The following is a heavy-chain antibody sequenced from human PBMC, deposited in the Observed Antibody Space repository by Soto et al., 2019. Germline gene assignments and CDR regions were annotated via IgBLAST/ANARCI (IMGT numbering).Heavy chain of an antibody. J-gene: IGHJ6*02. CDR2: IIPIFGTA. V-gene: IGHV1-69*12. CDR1: GGTFSSYA. D-gene: IGHD4-17*01. Sequence: QVQLVQSGAEVKKPGSSVKVSCKASGGTFSSYAISWVRQAPGQGLEWMGGIIPIFGTANYAQKFQGRVTITADESTSPAYMELSSLRSEDTAVYYCARPEPLDGDWRNYYYGMDVWGQGTTVTVSS. CDR3: ARPEPLDGDWRNYYYGMDV.